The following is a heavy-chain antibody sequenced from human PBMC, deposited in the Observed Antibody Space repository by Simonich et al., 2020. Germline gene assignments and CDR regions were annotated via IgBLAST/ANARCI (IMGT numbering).Heavy chain of an antibody. D-gene: IGHD6-13*01. V-gene: IGHV4-38-2*01. CDR2: IYHCGST. CDR3: ARVGYSNYYYYGMDV. Sequence: QVQLQESGPGLVKPSETLSLTCAVSGYSISSGYYWGWIRQPPGKGLEWIGSIYHCGSTYPTPSLESRVTISVDPSKNQFSLKLSSVTAADTAVYYCARVGYSNYYYYGMDVWGQGTTVTVSS. J-gene: IGHJ6*02. CDR1: GYSISSGYY.